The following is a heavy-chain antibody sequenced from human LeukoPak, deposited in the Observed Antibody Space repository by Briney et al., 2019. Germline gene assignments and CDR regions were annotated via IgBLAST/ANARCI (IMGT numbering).Heavy chain of an antibody. CDR1: GFTFSTYE. V-gene: IGHV3-48*03. J-gene: IGHJ4*02. Sequence: PGGSLRLSCGASGFTFSTYEVNWFRQAPGKGLEWVSYISSSGKTIYYADSVKGRFTISRDNAKNSLHLEMNSLRAEDTAVYYCASDRTLDYWGQGTLVTVSS. CDR2: ISSSGKTI. CDR3: ASDRTLDY.